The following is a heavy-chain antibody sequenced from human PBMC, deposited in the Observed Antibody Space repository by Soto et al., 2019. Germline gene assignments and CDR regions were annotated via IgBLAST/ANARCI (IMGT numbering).Heavy chain of an antibody. CDR3: VKFGEAATRQTDRSC. D-gene: IGHD2-15*01. Sequence: SETLSLTCYVSGGSIDNSHSFWGWVRQPPGRGLEFLGSVYYSGGTYYNPSLKSRVTVSVDTSKNQVSLRVRSVTVAETAMYDCVKFGEAATRQTDRSCGGQGIGVSV. CDR2: VYYSGGT. CDR1: GGSIDNSHSF. J-gene: IGHJ4*02. V-gene: IGHV4-39*01.